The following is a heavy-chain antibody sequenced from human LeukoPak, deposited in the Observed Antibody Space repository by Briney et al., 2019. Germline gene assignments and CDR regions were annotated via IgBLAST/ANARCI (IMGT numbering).Heavy chain of an antibody. CDR1: GFTFSDYA. CDR3: ARDTCGCGSGWHLYWYFDL. Sequence: GGSLRLSCAASGFTFSDYAMHWVRQAPGKELEYVSAISSNGGSIHYANSVKGRFTISRDNSKNTLYLQMDSLRAEGMAVYYCARDTCGCGSGWHLYWYFDLWAVAPWSPSPQ. J-gene: IGHJ2*01. CDR2: ISSNGGSI. D-gene: IGHD6-19*01. V-gene: IGHV3-64*01.